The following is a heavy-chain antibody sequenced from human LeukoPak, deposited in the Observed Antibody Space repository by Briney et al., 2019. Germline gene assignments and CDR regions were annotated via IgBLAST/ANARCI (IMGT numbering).Heavy chain of an antibody. V-gene: IGHV3-30-3*01. CDR2: ISYDGSNK. D-gene: IGHD6-19*01. Sequence: GRSLRLSCAASGFTFSSYAMHWVRQAPGKGLEWVAVISYDGSNKYYADSVKGRFTISRDNSKNTLYLQMNSLRAEDTAVYYCARSAGPGYSSGWYGIAVAGTAEFFDYWGQGTLVTVSS. J-gene: IGHJ4*02. CDR1: GFTFSSYA. CDR3: ARSAGPGYSSGWYGIAVAGTAEFFDY.